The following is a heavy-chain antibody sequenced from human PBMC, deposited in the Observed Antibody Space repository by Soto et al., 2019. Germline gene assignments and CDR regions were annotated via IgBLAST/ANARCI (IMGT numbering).Heavy chain of an antibody. CDR2: IYYSGST. V-gene: IGHV4-59*01. J-gene: IGHJ4*02. CDR1: GCSISSYY. D-gene: IGHD1-1*01. CDR3: AREDWNGRLDY. Sequence: PSETLSLTCTVSGCSISSYYWSWIRQPPGKGLEWIGYIYYSGSTNYNPSLKSRVTISVDTSKNQFSLKLSSVTAADTAVYYCAREDWNGRLDYWGQGTLVTVSS.